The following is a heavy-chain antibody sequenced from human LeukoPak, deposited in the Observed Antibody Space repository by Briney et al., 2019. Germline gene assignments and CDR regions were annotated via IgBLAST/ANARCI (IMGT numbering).Heavy chain of an antibody. D-gene: IGHD3-10*01. CDR1: GGSISSNSYY. J-gene: IGHJ4*02. V-gene: IGHV4-39*01. CDR2: IYYSGST. Sequence: SETLSLTCTVSGGSISSNSYYWGWIRQPPGKGLEWIGSIYYSGSTYYNPSLKSRVTVSVDTSKNQFSLKLSSVTAADTAVYYCARLIYYYGSGYYFDYWGQGTLVTVSS. CDR3: ARLIYYYGSGYYFDY.